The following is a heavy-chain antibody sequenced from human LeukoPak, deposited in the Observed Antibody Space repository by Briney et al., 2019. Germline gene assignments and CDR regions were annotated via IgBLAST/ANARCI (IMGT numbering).Heavy chain of an antibody. Sequence: GGSLRLSCAASGFTFSNYGIHWVRQAPGKGLEWVAVVSYDGSNKYYADSVKGRFTNSRDNSKNTLYLQMNSLRAEDTAVYYCAKEKSSGPLDVWGKGTTVTVSS. CDR1: GFTFSNYG. V-gene: IGHV3-30*18. CDR3: AKEKSSGPLDV. CDR2: VSYDGSNK. J-gene: IGHJ6*04.